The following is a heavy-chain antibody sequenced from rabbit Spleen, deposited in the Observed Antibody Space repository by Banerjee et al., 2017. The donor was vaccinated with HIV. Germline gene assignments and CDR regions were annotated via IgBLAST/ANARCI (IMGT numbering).Heavy chain of an antibody. Sequence: QQQLEESGGGLVKPGGSLTLTCKASGFDFGSNAMCWVRQAPGKGLEWIACINIVTGKSVYASWAKGRFTMSRTSSTTVTLQMTSLTAADTATYFCARDTGTSFSTYGMDLWGPGTLVTVS. CDR3: ARDTGTSFSTYGMDL. CDR1: GFDFGSNA. CDR2: INIVTGKS. J-gene: IGHJ6*01. D-gene: IGHD8-1*01. V-gene: IGHV1S45*01.